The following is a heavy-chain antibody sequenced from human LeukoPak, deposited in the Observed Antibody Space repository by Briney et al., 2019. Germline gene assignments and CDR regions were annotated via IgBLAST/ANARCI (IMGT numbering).Heavy chain of an antibody. CDR1: GGSISSRIYS. V-gene: IGHV4-39*01. CDR3: VRHVFGHPGP. D-gene: IGHD3-3*01. J-gene: IGHJ5*02. Sequence: SETLSLTCTVSGGSISSRIYSWVWIRQPPGKGLEWIGSIYYSGTTYYNPSLKSRVTISVDTSKNQFSLRLGCVTAADTAVHYCVRHVFGHPGPWGQGTLVTVSS. CDR2: IYYSGTT.